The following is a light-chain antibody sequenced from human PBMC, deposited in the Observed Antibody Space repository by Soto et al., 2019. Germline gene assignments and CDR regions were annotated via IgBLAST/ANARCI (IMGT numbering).Light chain of an antibody. CDR2: DAS. CDR3: QQYNSWPPIT. J-gene: IGKJ5*01. Sequence: EVALTQSPVTRALSAVSRSTLSCIASQNIANDYLTWYQQKPGQAPRLLIYDASTRATGIPDRFSGGGSGTEFTLTISSLQSEDFVVYYCQQYNSWPPITFGQGTRLEIK. CDR1: QNIANDY. V-gene: IGKV3-15*01.